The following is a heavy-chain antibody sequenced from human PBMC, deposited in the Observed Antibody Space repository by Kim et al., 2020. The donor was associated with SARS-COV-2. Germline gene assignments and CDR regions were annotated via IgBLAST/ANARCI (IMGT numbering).Heavy chain of an antibody. CDR3: AREMRGAQWELQIRGFDP. D-gene: IGHD1-26*01. CDR2: ISSSGSTI. V-gene: IGHV3-48*03. Sequence: GGSLRLSCAASGFTFSSYEMNWVRQAPGKGLEWVSYISSSGSTIYYADSVKGRFTISRDNAKNSLYLQMNSLRAEDTAVYYCAREMRGAQWELQIRGFDPWGQGTLVTVSS. J-gene: IGHJ5*02. CDR1: GFTFSSYE.